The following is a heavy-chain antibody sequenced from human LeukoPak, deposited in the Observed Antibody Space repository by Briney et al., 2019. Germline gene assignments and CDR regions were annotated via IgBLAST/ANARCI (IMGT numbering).Heavy chain of an antibody. V-gene: IGHV1-46*01. CDR1: GYTFTSYY. J-gene: IGHJ5*02. CDR3: ARDLVTFGSQASRFDP. D-gene: IGHD2-21*02. Sequence: ASVKVSCKASGYTFTSYYMHWVRQAPGQGLEWMGIINPSGGSTSYAQKFQGRVTMTRDTSISTAYMELSRLRSDDTAVYYCARDLVTFGSQASRFDPWGQGTLVTVSS. CDR2: INPSGGST.